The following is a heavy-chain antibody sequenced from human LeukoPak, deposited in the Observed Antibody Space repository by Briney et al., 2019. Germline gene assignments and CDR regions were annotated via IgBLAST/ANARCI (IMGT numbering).Heavy chain of an antibody. CDR1: GGSISSGDYY. D-gene: IGHD4-17*01. CDR2: IYYSGST. CDR3: ASYGDNDAFDI. Sequence: SETLSLTCTVSGGSISSGDYYWSWLRQPPGTGLEWIGYIYYSGSTYYNPSLKSRVTISVDTSKNQFSLKLSSVTAADTAVYYCASYGDNDAFDIWGQGTMVTVSS. J-gene: IGHJ3*02. V-gene: IGHV4-30-4*08.